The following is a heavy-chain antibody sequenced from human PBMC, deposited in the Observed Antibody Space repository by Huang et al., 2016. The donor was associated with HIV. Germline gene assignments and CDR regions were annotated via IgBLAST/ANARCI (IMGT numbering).Heavy chain of an antibody. Sequence: QMQLVQSGPEVKKPGTSVKVSCKASGFTFTSSAVQWVRKARGQRLAWVGWIVVGSGNTNDAQKFQERVTITRDMSTSIAYMELSSLRSEDTAVYYCAADLGGSYYNYYYGMDVWGQGTTVTVSS. D-gene: IGHD1-26*01. V-gene: IGHV1-58*01. CDR3: AADLGGSYYNYYYGMDV. J-gene: IGHJ6*02. CDR1: GFTFTSSA. CDR2: IVVGSGNT.